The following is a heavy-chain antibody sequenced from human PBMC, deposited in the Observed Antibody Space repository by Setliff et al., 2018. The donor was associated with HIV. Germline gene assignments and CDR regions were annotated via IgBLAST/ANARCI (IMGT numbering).Heavy chain of an antibody. CDR3: ARNQGDSSGWYAGDF. CDR1: GYTFITYP. J-gene: IGHJ4*01. D-gene: IGHD6-19*01. V-gene: IGHV1-46*01. Sequence: GASVKVSCKASGYTFITYPMHWVRQAPGQGLEWMGVINTSGGSAGYAEKFRGRVTMTRDTSTNTVYMDLRNLRSEDTAVYYCARNQGDSSGWYAGDFWGHGTLVTVSS. CDR2: INTSGGSA.